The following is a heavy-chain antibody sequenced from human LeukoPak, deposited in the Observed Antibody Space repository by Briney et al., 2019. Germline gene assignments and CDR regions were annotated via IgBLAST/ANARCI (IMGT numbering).Heavy chain of an antibody. CDR1: GFTFSNYA. J-gene: IGHJ4*02. CDR2: ISYDASSK. CDR3: TRDPLSSSQRGYFDY. Sequence: PGGSLRLSCAASGFTFSNYAMHWVRQAPGKGLEWLAVISYDASSKYYADSVKGRFTISRDNSKNTLYLQMNSLRTDDTAVYYCTRDPLSSSQRGYFDYWGQGTLVTVSS. V-gene: IGHV3-30-3*01. D-gene: IGHD6-13*01.